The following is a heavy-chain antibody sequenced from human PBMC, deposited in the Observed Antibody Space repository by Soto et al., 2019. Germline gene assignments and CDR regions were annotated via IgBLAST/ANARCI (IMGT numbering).Heavy chain of an antibody. D-gene: IGHD2-2*01. CDR2: IYSGGST. Sequence: PGGSLRLSCAASGFTVSSNYMSWVRQAPGKGLEWVSVIYSGGSTYYADSVKGRFTISRDNSKNTLYLQMNSLRAEDTAVYYCARDLRYCSITSCYGFLQRYYGMDVWGQGTMVTVSS. J-gene: IGHJ6*02. V-gene: IGHV3-66*01. CDR3: ARDLRYCSITSCYGFLQRYYGMDV. CDR1: GFTVSSNY.